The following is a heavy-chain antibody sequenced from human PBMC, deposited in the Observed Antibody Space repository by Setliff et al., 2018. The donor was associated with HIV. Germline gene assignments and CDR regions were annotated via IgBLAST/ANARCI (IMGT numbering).Heavy chain of an antibody. CDR1: EYDINDQY. CDR3: ARDYIHVFDI. CDR2: INLNTGAT. J-gene: IGHJ3*02. V-gene: IGHV1-2*02. Sequence: ASVKVSCKTSEYDINDQYINWVRQAPGQGLEWMGWINLNTGATKYAQKLQVRVTLTRDTSMTTAYMEVNGLKSDDTAVYYCARDYIHVFDIWGQGTMVTVSS.